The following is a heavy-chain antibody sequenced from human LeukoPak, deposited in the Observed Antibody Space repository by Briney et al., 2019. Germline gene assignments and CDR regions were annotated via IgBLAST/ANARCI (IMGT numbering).Heavy chain of an antibody. J-gene: IGHJ6*02. CDR1: GFTFSSFW. V-gene: IGHV3-7*05. Sequence: GGSLRLSCAASGFTFSSFWMSWVRQAPGKGLEWVANIERDGSEKYFADSVRGRFTISRDNAANSVYLQMNSLRVEDTAVYYCAREDYYGMDVWGQGTTVTVSS. CDR2: IERDGSEK. CDR3: AREDYYGMDV.